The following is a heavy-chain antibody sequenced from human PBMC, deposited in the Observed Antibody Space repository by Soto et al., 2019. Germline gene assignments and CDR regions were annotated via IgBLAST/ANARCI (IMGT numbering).Heavy chain of an antibody. CDR3: ARDRCSGGSCYRTYAFDM. V-gene: IGHV3-21*01. D-gene: IGHD2-15*01. CDR1: GFNLSIYT. J-gene: IGHJ3*02. Sequence: EAQLVESGGGLVKPGGSLRVSCAASGFNLSIYTMNWVRQAPGKGLEWVSSISGNNVYVYYADSVKGRFSISRDNAKNSLTLQMISLRAEDTALYYCARDRCSGGSCYRTYAFDMWCQGTLVTVS. CDR2: ISGNNVYV.